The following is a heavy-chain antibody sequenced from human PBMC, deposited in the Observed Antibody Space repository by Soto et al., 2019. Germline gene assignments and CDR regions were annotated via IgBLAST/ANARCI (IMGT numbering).Heavy chain of an antibody. J-gene: IGHJ4*02. CDR3: ARHNYGSGSTYFDY. V-gene: IGHV4-59*08. CDR2: IYYSGST. D-gene: IGHD3-10*01. CDR1: GGSRSSYY. Sequence: SETLSLTCTVSGGSRSSYYWSWIRQPPGKGLEWIGYIYYSGSTNYNPSLKSRVTISVDTSKNQFSLKLNSMTAADTAVYYCARHNYGSGSTYFDYWGQGTLVTVSS.